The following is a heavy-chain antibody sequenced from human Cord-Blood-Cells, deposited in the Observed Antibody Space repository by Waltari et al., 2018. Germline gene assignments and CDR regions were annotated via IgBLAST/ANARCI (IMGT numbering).Heavy chain of an antibody. CDR3: AKSSYGDY. CDR2: ISGSGGST. CDR1: GFSFTTDA. J-gene: IGHJ4*02. Sequence: EVQLWDSGGGLVQHGGSQTLSCRPLGFSFTTDAMSWVRQAPGKGLEWVSAISGSGGSTYYADSVKGRFTISRDNSKNTLYLQMNSLRAEDTAVYYCAKSSYGDYWGQGTLVTVSS. D-gene: IGHD5-18*01. V-gene: IGHV3-23*01.